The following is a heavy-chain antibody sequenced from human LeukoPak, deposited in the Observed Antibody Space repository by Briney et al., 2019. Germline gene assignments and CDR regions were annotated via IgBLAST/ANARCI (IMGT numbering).Heavy chain of an antibody. CDR3: ARERAYSSSYYFDY. CDR1: GYSVSSNSAA. D-gene: IGHD6-13*01. CDR2: TYYRSKWYN. J-gene: IGHJ4*02. Sequence: SQTLSLTCAITGYSVSSNSAALNWIRQSPSRGLEWLGRTYYRSKWYNDYAVSVKSRITINPDTSKNQFSLQLNSVTPEDTAVYYCARERAYSSSYYFDYWGQGTLVTVSS. V-gene: IGHV6-1*01.